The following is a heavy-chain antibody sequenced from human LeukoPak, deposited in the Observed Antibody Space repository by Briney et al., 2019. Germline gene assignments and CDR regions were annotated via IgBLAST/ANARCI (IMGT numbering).Heavy chain of an antibody. CDR1: GGTFSSYA. V-gene: IGHV1-69*04. CDR2: IIPILGIA. CDR3: ARDDCDSSGYYRDY. D-gene: IGHD3-22*01. J-gene: IGHJ4*02. Sequence: SVKVSCKASGGTFSSYAISWVRQAPGQGLEWMGRIIPILGIANYAQKFQGRVTITADKSTSTAYMELSSLRSEDTAVYYCARDDCDSSGYYRDYWGQGTLVTVSS.